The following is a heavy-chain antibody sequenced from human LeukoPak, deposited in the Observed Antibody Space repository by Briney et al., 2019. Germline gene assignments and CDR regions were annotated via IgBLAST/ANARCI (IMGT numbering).Heavy chain of an antibody. CDR1: GYTFTTYG. Sequence: GASVKVSCKASGYTFTTYGISWVRQASGQGLEWMGWISAYNGNTNYAQNFQGRVTMTTDTSTSTAYMELRSLRSDDTAVYFCARGVLGATTYFQQWGQGTLVTVSS. V-gene: IGHV1-18*01. CDR3: ARGVLGATTYFQQ. D-gene: IGHD1-26*01. J-gene: IGHJ1*01. CDR2: ISAYNGNT.